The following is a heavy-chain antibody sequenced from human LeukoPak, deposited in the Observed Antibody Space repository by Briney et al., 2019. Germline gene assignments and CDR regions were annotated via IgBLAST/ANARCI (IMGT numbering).Heavy chain of an antibody. CDR1: GGSISSGGYY. J-gene: IGHJ5*02. V-gene: IGHV4-31*03. CDR3: ARVGAGKGGNWFDP. Sequence: SETLSLTCTVSGGSISSGGYYWSWIRQHPEKGLEWIGYIYYSGSTYYNPSLKSRVTISVDTSKNQFSLKLSSVTAAGTAVYYCARVGAGKGGNWFDPWGQGTLVTVSS. CDR2: IYYSGST. D-gene: IGHD1-26*01.